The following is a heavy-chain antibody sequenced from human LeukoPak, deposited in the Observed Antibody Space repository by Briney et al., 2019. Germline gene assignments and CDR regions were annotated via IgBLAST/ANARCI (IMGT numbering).Heavy chain of an antibody. J-gene: IGHJ4*02. CDR1: GFAFDDYA. Sequence: PGRSLRLSCAASGFAFDDYAMNWVRQAPGKALEWVSGISYNTGKLTYAGSVKGRFTISRDNAKNSLYLQMNSLRPEDTAVYYCAKGSGSSSWLAFDSWGQGTLVIVSS. CDR3: AKGSGSSSWLAFDS. V-gene: IGHV3-9*01. CDR2: ISYNTGKL. D-gene: IGHD6-13*01.